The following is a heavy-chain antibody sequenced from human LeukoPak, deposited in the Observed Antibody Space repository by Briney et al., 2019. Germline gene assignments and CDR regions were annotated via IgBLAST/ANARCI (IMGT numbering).Heavy chain of an antibody. Sequence: ASETLSLTCTVSGVSISSSYSYWGWIRQPPGMGLEWIGSIYYTGNTYYNASLKSQVSISIDTSKNQFSLKLTSVTAADTAVYYCARQTGSGLFILPGGQGTLVTVSS. V-gene: IGHV4-39*01. CDR1: GVSISSSYSY. CDR2: IYYTGNT. D-gene: IGHD3/OR15-3a*01. CDR3: ARQTGSGLFILP. J-gene: IGHJ4*02.